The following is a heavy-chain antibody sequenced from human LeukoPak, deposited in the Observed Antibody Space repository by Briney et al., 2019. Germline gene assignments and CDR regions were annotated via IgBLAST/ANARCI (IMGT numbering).Heavy chain of an antibody. J-gene: IGHJ5*02. D-gene: IGHD2-2*01. V-gene: IGHV4-59*01. CDR1: GGSISSYY. CDR3: ARGGQGCSSSSCYAFDP. CDR2: IYYSGST. Sequence: SETLSLTCTVSGGSISSYYWSWIRQPPGKGLEWIGYIYYSGSTNYNPSLKSRVTASVDTSKNQFSLRLSSVTVADTAVYYCARGGQGCSSSSCYAFDPWGQGTLVTVSS.